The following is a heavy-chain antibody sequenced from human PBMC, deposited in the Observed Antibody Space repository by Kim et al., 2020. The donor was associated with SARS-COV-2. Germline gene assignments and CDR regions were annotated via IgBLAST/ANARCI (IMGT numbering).Heavy chain of an antibody. CDR2: IYRDGGT. CDR3: TRHQSGIPNRGAYY. V-gene: IGHV4-4*02. D-gene: IGHD2-21*01. Sequence: SETLSLTCAVSGGSINSDQWWSWVRQPPGKGLEWIGEIYRDGGTNRNPSLKSRVTISMDKSKNQFSLRLTSVTAADTAVYFCTRHQSGIPNRGAYYWGQGTLVTVSS. CDR1: GGSINSDQW. J-gene: IGHJ4*02.